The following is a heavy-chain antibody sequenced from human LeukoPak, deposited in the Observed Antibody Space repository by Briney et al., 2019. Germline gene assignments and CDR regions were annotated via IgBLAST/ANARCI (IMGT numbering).Heavy chain of an antibody. CDR3: ARGGYCSSTSCYTRPYDY. Sequence: KPSETLSLTCAVYGGSFSGYYWSWIRQPPGKGLEWIGEINHSGSTNYNPSLKSRVTISLDTSKNQFSLRLSSVTAADTAVYYCARGGYCSSTSCYTRPYDYWGQGTLVTVSS. D-gene: IGHD2-2*02. CDR1: GGSFSGYY. CDR2: INHSGST. J-gene: IGHJ4*02. V-gene: IGHV4-34*01.